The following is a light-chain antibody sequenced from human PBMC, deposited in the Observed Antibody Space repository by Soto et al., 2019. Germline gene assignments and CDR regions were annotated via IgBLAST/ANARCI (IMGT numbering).Light chain of an antibody. CDR3: QQSYSTPYT. Sequence: DIQMTQSPSTLSGSVGDRVTITCRASQTISSWLAWYQQKPGKAPKLLIFAASTLQGGVPSRFSGSGAGTAFTLTISSLQPEDSATYYCQQSYSTPYTFGQGTKVDIK. J-gene: IGKJ2*01. CDR1: QTISSW. V-gene: IGKV1-39*01. CDR2: AAS.